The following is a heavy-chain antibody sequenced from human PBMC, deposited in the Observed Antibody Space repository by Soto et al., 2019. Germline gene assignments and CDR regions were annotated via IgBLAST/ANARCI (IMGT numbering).Heavy chain of an antibody. CDR1: VFTFIIYC. Sequence: PWWSXRLSCSPSVFTFIIYCMHLFRQAPGKGLEFVAVISYDGSNKYYADSVKGRFTISRDNSKNTLYLQMDSLRAEDTAVYYCEKDVGDDYGMEVWGQGPTV. V-gene: IGHV3-30*18. D-gene: IGHD5-12*01. CDR3: EKDVGDDYGMEV. CDR2: ISYDGSNK. J-gene: IGHJ6*01.